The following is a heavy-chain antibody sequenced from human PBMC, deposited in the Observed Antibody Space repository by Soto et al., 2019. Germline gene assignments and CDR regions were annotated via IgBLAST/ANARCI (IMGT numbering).Heavy chain of an antibody. CDR2: IIPILGIA. CDR3: ARGWDIVVVPAAILPMDDAFDI. J-gene: IGHJ3*02. D-gene: IGHD2-2*01. Sequence: ASVKVSCKASGGTFSSYTISWVRQAPGQGLEWMGRIIPILGIANYAQKFQGRVTITADKSTSTAYMELSSLRSEDTAVYYCARGWDIVVVPAAILPMDDAFDIWGQGTMVTVSS. V-gene: IGHV1-69*02. CDR1: GGTFSSYT.